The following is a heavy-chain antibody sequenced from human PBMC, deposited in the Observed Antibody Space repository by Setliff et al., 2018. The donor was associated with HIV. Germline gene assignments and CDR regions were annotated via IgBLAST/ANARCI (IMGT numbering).Heavy chain of an antibody. CDR1: GGSISNFY. CDR3: ARVRLTMIMMVDYFDQ. D-gene: IGHD3-22*01. V-gene: IGHV4-4*07. Sequence: PSETLSLTCSVSGGSISNFYWSWIRQRPGKGLEWVWHIYSTGDTNYNPYLKSRVTLSADTYKNQLSLSLTSVTAADTAVYYCARVRLTMIMMVDYFDQWGQGTLVTVSS. J-gene: IGHJ4*02. CDR2: IYSTGDT.